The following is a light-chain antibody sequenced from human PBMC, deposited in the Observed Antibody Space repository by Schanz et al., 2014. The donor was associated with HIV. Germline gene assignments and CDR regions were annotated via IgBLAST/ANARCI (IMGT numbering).Light chain of an antibody. CDR2: GAS. V-gene: IGKV3D-20*02. Sequence: EIVLTQSPGTLSLSPGERATLSCRTSQSVSSSYLDWYQQKPAQAPRLLIYGASSRATGIPDRFSGSGSGTDFTLTISSLEPEDFAVYYCQQRSNWPLTFGGGTKVEIK. CDR1: QSVSSSY. CDR3: QQRSNWPLT. J-gene: IGKJ4*01.